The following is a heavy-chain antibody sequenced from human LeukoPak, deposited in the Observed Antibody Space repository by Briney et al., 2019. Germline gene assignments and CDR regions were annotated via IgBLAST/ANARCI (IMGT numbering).Heavy chain of an antibody. J-gene: IGHJ5*01. CDR1: GFTFSNAW. D-gene: IGHD5/OR15-5a*01. Sequence: GGSLRLSCTASGFTFSNAWMSWVRQAPGKGLEWVANIKQDGGEKHYVDSVKGRFTISRDNAKNSLYLQMDSLRAEDTAIYYCARDANAGYSVNWFDPWGQGTLVTVSS. CDR3: ARDANAGYSVNWFDP. CDR2: IKQDGGEK. V-gene: IGHV3-7*03.